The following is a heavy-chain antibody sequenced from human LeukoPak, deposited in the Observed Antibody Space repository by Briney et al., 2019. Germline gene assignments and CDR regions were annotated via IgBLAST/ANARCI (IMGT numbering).Heavy chain of an antibody. D-gene: IGHD3-22*01. Sequence: ASVKVSCKASGYIFRTYGITWVRQAPGQGLEWMGWVSGYNGSTKYAQKFQGRITMTTDTSASTAYMELRSLRFDDTAIYYCAREYYDGSGYGPDYWGQGTLLTVSS. CDR3: AREYYDGSGYGPDY. CDR2: VSGYNGST. V-gene: IGHV1-18*01. J-gene: IGHJ4*02. CDR1: GYIFRTYG.